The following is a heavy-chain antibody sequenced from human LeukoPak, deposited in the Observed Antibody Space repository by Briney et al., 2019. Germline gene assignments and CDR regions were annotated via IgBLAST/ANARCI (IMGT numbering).Heavy chain of an antibody. J-gene: IGHJ4*02. CDR3: AKGLRWFGEFYHNYFDS. V-gene: IGHV3-30*18. CDR2: ISYDGNKK. Sequence: PGKSLRLSCEASGFSFRTYGMHWVRQAPGKGLEWVAFISYDGNKKYFADSVKGRFTITRDNSDNTLHLQMNSLRTEDTALYYCAKGLRWFGEFYHNYFDSWGQGALVTVSS. D-gene: IGHD3-10*01. CDR1: GFSFRTYG.